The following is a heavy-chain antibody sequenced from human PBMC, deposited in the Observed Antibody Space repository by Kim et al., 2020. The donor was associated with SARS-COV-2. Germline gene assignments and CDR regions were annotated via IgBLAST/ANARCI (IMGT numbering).Heavy chain of an antibody. CDR3: ASLRGDYGSGSDYYYYYGMDV. V-gene: IGHV1-18*01. D-gene: IGHD3-10*01. CDR1: GYTFTSYG. CDR2: ISAYNGNT. J-gene: IGHJ6*02. Sequence: ASVKVSCKASGYTFTSYGISWVRQAPGQGLEWMGWISAYNGNTNYAQKLQGRVTMTTDTSTSTAYMELRSLRSDDTAVYYCASLRGDYGSGSDYYYYYGMDVWGQGTTVTVSS.